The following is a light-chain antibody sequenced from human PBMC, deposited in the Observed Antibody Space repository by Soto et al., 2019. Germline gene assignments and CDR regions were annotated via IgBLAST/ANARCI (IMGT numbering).Light chain of an antibody. V-gene: IGKV2-28*01. CDR3: VQDLQTLPIT. CDR1: QSLLHSNGYNY. CDR2: LGS. Sequence: DLVMTQSPLSLPVTPGEPASISCRSSQSLLHSNGYNYLDWYLQKPGQSPQLLIYLGSNRASGDPDWFSGSGPGTDCTLEISRVEAKDVGVYYGVQDLQTLPITCGPRTKVDIK. J-gene: IGKJ3*01.